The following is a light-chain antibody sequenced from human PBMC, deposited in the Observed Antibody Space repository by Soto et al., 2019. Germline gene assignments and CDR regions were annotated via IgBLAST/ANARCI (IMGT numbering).Light chain of an antibody. CDR2: STN. J-gene: IGLJ2*01. V-gene: IGLV8-61*01. CDR3: VLYMGSGISV. Sequence: QTVVTQEPSFSVSPGGTVTLTCGLSSGSVSTSYYPSWYQQTPGQAPRTLIYSTNTRSSGVPDRFSGSILGNKAALTITWAQADDESDYYCVLYMGSGISVFGGGTKVTVL. CDR1: SGSVSTSYY.